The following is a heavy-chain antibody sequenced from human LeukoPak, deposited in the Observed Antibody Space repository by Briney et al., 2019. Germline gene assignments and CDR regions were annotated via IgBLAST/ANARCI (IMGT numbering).Heavy chain of an antibody. Sequence: PGGSLRLPCAASGFTFSTYAMSWVRQAPEKGLEWVSVISGSGDSTYYADSVKGRFTISTDNSKNTLYLQMNSLRAEDTAVYYCAKWIGGYCTSTSCYTGVYFDYWGQGTLVTVSS. V-gene: IGHV3-23*01. CDR2: ISGSGDST. CDR1: GFTFSTYA. CDR3: AKWIGGYCTSTSCYTGVYFDY. D-gene: IGHD2-2*02. J-gene: IGHJ4*02.